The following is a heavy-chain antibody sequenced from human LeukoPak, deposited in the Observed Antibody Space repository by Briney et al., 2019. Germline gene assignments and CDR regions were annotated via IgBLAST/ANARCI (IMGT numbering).Heavy chain of an antibody. Sequence: GGSLRLSCAAAGFTFSSYGMSWVRQAPGKGLEWVSAISGSGGSTYYADSVKGRFTISRDNSKNTLYLQMNSLRAEDTAVYYCAKDPSPQYYYDSSGYYGPYFDYWGQGTQVTVSS. J-gene: IGHJ4*02. CDR2: ISGSGGST. CDR3: AKDPSPQYYYDSSGYYGPYFDY. CDR1: GFTFSSYG. D-gene: IGHD3-22*01. V-gene: IGHV3-23*01.